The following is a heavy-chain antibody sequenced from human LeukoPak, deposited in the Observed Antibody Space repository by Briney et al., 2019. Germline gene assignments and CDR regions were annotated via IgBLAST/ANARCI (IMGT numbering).Heavy chain of an antibody. Sequence: SETLSLTCTVSGYSISSGYYRGWIRQPPGKGLEWIGSIYHSGSTYYNPSLKSRVTISVDTSKNQFSLKLSSVTAADTAVYYCARRGSHYFDYWGQGTLVTVSS. CDR2: IYHSGST. CDR1: GYSISSGYY. D-gene: IGHD3-10*01. CDR3: ARRGSHYFDY. V-gene: IGHV4-38-2*02. J-gene: IGHJ4*02.